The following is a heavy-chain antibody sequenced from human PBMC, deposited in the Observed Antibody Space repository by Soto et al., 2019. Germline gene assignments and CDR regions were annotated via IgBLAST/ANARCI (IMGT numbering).Heavy chain of an antibody. Sequence: GGSLRLSCAASGFTFSSYWMSWVRQAPGKGLEWVARINQDGSEKYYVDSVKGRFTISRDNAKNSLYMQMNSLRAEDTAVYYCARDYPGGSYYDYWGQGTLVTVSS. D-gene: IGHD1-26*01. J-gene: IGHJ4*02. CDR2: INQDGSEK. CDR3: ARDYPGGSYYDY. CDR1: GFTFSSYW. V-gene: IGHV3-7*03.